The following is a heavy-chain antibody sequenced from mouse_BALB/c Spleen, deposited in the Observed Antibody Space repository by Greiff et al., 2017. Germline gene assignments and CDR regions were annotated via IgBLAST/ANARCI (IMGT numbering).Heavy chain of an antibody. CDR2: ISYSGST. J-gene: IGHJ2*01. V-gene: IGHV3-2*02. CDR3: ARGGCHFDY. CDR1: GYSITSDYA. Sequence: VQLKQSGPGLVKPSQSLSLTCTVTGYSITSDYAWNWLRQFPGNKLEWMGYISYSGSTSYNPSLKSRISITRDTSKNQFFLQLNSVTTEDTATYSCARGGCHFDYWGQGTTLTVSS. D-gene: IGHD6-1*01.